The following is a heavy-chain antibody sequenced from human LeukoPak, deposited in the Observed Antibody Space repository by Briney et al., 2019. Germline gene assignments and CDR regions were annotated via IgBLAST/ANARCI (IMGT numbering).Heavy chain of an antibody. J-gene: IGHJ5*02. CDR3: ATSYCSSTSCYLVDP. V-gene: IGHV1-8*01. Sequence: ASVTVSCKASGYTFTSYDINWVRQATGQGLEWMGWMNPNSGSTGYAQKFQGRVTMTRNTSISTAYMELSSLRSEDTAVYYCATSYCSSTSCYLVDPWGQGTLVTVSS. D-gene: IGHD2-2*01. CDR1: GYTFTSYD. CDR2: MNPNSGST.